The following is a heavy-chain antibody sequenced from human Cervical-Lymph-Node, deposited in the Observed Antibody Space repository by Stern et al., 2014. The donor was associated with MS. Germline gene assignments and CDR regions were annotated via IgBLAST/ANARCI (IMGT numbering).Heavy chain of an antibody. CDR2: IAGSGSST. J-gene: IGHJ5*02. Sequence: VQLVESGGGLVQPGGSLRLSCAASGFTFSSSVLSWVRPTPGTGLEWVSSIAGSGSSTYYADSVRGRFTISRDNSKNTLHLQMNSLRAEDTAVYYCATSGPWGQGTLVTVSS. CDR3: ATSGP. V-gene: IGHV3-23*04. D-gene: IGHD3-10*01. CDR1: GFTFSSSV.